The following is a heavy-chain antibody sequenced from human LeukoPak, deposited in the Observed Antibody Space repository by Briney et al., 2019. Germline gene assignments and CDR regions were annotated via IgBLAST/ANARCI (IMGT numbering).Heavy chain of an antibody. V-gene: IGHV3-21*01. Sequence: GGSLRLSCAASGFTFSRYAMSWVRQAPGKGLEWVSSISSRSTYIYYADSVKGRFTISRDNSKNTLYLQMSSLRAEDTAVYYCAREGRWNWFDPWGQGTLVTVSS. D-gene: IGHD4-23*01. J-gene: IGHJ5*02. CDR2: ISSRSTYI. CDR3: AREGRWNWFDP. CDR1: GFTFSRYA.